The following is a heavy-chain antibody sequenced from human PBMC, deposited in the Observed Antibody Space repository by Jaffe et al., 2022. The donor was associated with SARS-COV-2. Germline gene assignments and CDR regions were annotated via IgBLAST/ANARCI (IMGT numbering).Heavy chain of an antibody. D-gene: IGHD3-9*01. V-gene: IGHV3-30*04. J-gene: IGHJ4*02. CDR2: IPSDGSNK. Sequence: QVQLVESGGGVVQPGRSLRLSCEASGFTFSSHAMHWVRQAPGKGLEWVAIIPSDGSNKYYANSVKGRFTISRDNSKNTLYLQMNSLRAEDTAVYYCARDPVPAEIYDILTGYWDYWGQGTLVTVSS. CDR3: ARDPVPAEIYDILTGYWDY. CDR1: GFTFSSHA.